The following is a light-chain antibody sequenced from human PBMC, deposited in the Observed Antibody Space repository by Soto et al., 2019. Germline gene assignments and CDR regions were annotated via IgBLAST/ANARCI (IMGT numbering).Light chain of an antibody. CDR3: SSYTSFSTYV. CDR1: SSDVGGYNY. J-gene: IGLJ1*01. V-gene: IGLV2-14*01. CDR2: EVS. Sequence: QSVLTQPASVSGSPGQSITISCTGTSSDVGGYNYVSWYQQHPGKAPKLMIYEVSNQPSGVSNRFSGSKSDNTASLTISGLQAEDEADYYCSSYTSFSTYVFGTGTKVTVL.